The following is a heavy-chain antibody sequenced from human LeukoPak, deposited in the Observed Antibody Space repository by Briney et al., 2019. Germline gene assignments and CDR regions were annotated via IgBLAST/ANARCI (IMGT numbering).Heavy chain of an antibody. CDR2: IVGSSNTI. Sequence: GGSLRLSCAASGFTFSSYGMHWVRQAPGKGLEWVSYIVGSSNTIFYADSVKGRFAISRDNAKNSVYLQMNSLRAEDTAVYFCARAESSSSPRSALDYWGQGTLVTVSS. V-gene: IGHV3-48*04. D-gene: IGHD6-13*01. CDR3: ARAESSSSPRSALDY. CDR1: GFTFSSYG. J-gene: IGHJ4*02.